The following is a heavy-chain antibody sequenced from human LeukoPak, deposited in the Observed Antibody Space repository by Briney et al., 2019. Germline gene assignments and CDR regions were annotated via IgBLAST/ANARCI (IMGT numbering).Heavy chain of an antibody. CDR1: GGSISSSSYY. CDR3: AREPRYGDPKLRHFDY. J-gene: IGHJ4*02. D-gene: IGHD4-17*01. V-gene: IGHV4-39*07. Sequence: PSETLSLTCTVSGGSISSSSYYWGWIRQPPGKGLGWIGSIYYSGSTYYNPSLKSRVTISVDTSKNQFSLKLSSVTAADTAVYYCAREPRYGDPKLRHFDYWGQGTLVTVSS. CDR2: IYYSGST.